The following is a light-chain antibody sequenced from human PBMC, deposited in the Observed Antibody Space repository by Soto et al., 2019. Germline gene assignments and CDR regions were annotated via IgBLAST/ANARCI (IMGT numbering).Light chain of an antibody. V-gene: IGLV1-40*01. CDR1: SSNIGAGYD. CDR3: QSYDSSLSFDV. CDR2: GNS. J-gene: IGLJ1*01. Sequence: QAVVTQPPSVSGAPGQRVTISCTGSSSNIGAGYDVHWYQQLPGTAPKLLIYGNSNRPSGVPDRFSGSKSGTSASLAITGLQAEDEADYYCQSYDSSLSFDVXXTGTKLXVL.